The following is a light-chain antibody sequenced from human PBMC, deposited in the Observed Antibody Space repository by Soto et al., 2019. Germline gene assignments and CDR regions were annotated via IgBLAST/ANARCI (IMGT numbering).Light chain of an antibody. J-gene: IGKJ4*01. V-gene: IGKV3-11*01. CDR1: QSISSD. Sequence: EIVLTQSPATLSLSPGERATLSCRASQSISSDLAWYQQKPGQAPRHLIYDASDKATGTPARFSGSGSGTDFTLTISSLEPEDFSVYYCQQRSYWLTFCQGNKVEIK. CDR2: DAS. CDR3: QQRSYWLT.